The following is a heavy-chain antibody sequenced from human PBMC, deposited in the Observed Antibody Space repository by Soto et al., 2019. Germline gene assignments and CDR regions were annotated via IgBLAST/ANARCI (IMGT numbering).Heavy chain of an antibody. Sequence: GGSLRLSCAASGFTFSSYGMHWVRQAPGKGLEWVAVIWYDGSNKYYADSVKGRFTISRDNSKNTLYLQMNSLRAEDTAVYYCARDGAVGATLYFDYWGQGTLVTVSS. CDR2: IWYDGSNK. J-gene: IGHJ4*02. V-gene: IGHV3-33*01. CDR1: GFTFSSYG. D-gene: IGHD1-26*01. CDR3: ARDGAVGATLYFDY.